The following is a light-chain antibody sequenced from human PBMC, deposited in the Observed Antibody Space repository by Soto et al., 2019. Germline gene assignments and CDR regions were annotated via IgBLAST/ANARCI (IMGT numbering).Light chain of an antibody. CDR3: SSYTSINTGV. CDR2: DVI. J-gene: IGLJ3*02. CDR1: TSDFGGYNY. Sequence: QSALTQPASVSGSLGQSITISCTGTTSDFGGYNYVSWTQQHPGKAPKLLIYDVINRPSGVSDRFSASKSGNTASLTISGLQAEDEADYYCSSYTSINTGVFGGGTQLTVL. V-gene: IGLV2-14*01.